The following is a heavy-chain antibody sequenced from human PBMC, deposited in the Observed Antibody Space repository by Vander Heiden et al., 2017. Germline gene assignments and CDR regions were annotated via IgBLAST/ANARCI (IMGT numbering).Heavy chain of an antibody. D-gene: IGHD3-22*01. V-gene: IGHV1-8*01. CDR3: ARGRYYDSSGKGDLDY. Sequence: QVQLVQSGAEVKKPGASVKVSCKASGYTFTSYDINWVRQATGQGLEWMGWMNPNSGNTGYTQKFQGRVTMTRNTSISTAYMELSSLSSEDMGVYYCARGRYYDSSGKGDLDYWGQGTLVTVSS. J-gene: IGHJ4*02. CDR2: MNPNSGNT. CDR1: GYTFTSYD.